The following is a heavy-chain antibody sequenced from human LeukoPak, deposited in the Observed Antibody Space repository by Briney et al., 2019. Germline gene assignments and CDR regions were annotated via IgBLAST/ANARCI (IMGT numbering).Heavy chain of an antibody. J-gene: IGHJ4*02. Sequence: ASVKVSCKASGYTFTGYYMHWVRQAPGQGLEWMGWINPNSGGTNYAQEFQGRVTITRDTSASTAYMELSSLRSEDMAVYYCARDTLRILYYFDYWGQGTLVTVSS. CDR3: ARDTLRILYYFDY. CDR2: INPNSGGT. CDR1: GYTFTGYY. D-gene: IGHD5-18*01. V-gene: IGHV1-2*02.